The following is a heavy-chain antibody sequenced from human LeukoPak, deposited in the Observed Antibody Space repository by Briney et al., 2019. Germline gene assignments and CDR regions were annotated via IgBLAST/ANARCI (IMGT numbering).Heavy chain of an antibody. V-gene: IGHV4-59*01. Sequence: PSETLSLTCTVSGGSISSYYWSWIRQPPGKGLEWIGYIYYSGSTNYNPSLKSRVTISVDTSKNQFSLKLSSVTAADTAVYYCARTVESSGWFPDAFDIWGQGTMVTVSS. CDR3: ARTVESSGWFPDAFDI. D-gene: IGHD6-19*01. CDR2: IYYSGST. J-gene: IGHJ3*02. CDR1: GGSISSYY.